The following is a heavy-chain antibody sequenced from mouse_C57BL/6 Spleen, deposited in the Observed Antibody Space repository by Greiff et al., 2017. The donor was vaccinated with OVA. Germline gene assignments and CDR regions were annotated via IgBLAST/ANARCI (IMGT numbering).Heavy chain of an antibody. Sequence: EVKLVESGGGLVQPGGSMKLCCVASGFTFSNYWMNWVRQSPEKGLEWVAQIRLKSDNYATHYAESVKGRFTISRDDSKSSVYLQMNNLRAEDTGIYYCTVNYDYDGFAYWGQGTLVTVSA. J-gene: IGHJ3*01. CDR2: IRLKSDNYAT. CDR3: TVNYDYDGFAY. D-gene: IGHD2-4*01. V-gene: IGHV6-3*01. CDR1: GFTFSNYW.